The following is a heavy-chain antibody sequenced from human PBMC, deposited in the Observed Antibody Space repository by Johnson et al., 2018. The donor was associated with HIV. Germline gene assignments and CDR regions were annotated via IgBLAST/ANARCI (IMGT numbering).Heavy chain of an antibody. J-gene: IGHJ3*01. CDR1: GFTFSDYY. CDR3: ASCITPDAFDF. Sequence: VQLMESGGGLVQPGGSLGLSCAASGFTFSDYYMSWIRQAPGKGLEWVANIKQDGSEKYYADSVKGRFTISRDNAKNTLHLQMNSLTAEDTALYYCASCITPDAFDFWGQGTMVTVSS. CDR2: IKQDGSEK. D-gene: IGHD3-10*01. V-gene: IGHV3-7*03.